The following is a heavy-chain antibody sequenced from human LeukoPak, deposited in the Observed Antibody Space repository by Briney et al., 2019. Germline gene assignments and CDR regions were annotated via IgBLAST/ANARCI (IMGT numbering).Heavy chain of an antibody. D-gene: IGHD3-22*01. CDR3: ARERPSTYYYDSSGYPGGRYFDY. Sequence: SETLSLTCTVSGGSISSYYWSWIRQPDGKELEWIGGFYTSGSTNYNPSLKSRVTISVDKSKNQFSLKLSSVTAADTAVYYCARERPSTYYYDSSGYPGGRYFDYWGQGTLVTVSS. J-gene: IGHJ4*02. CDR1: GGSISSYY. CDR2: FYTSGST. V-gene: IGHV4-4*07.